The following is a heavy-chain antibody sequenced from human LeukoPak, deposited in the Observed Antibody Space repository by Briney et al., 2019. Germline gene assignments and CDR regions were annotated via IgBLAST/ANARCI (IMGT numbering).Heavy chain of an antibody. Sequence: SETLSLTCTVSGGSISSSSYYWGWIRQPPGKGLEWIGSIYYSGSTYYNPSLKSRVTISVDTSKNQFSLKLSSVTAADTAVYYCARGPRRIQLWQEWGQGTLVTVSS. V-gene: IGHV4-39*07. CDR2: IYYSGST. D-gene: IGHD5-18*01. CDR3: ARGPRRIQLWQE. J-gene: IGHJ4*02. CDR1: GGSISSSSYY.